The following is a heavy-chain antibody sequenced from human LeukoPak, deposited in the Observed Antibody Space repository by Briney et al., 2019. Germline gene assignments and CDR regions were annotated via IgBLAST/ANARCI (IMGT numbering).Heavy chain of an antibody. J-gene: IGHJ6*02. V-gene: IGHV4-39*01. CDR3: ARPLHHYGDYGLDYYYYYGMDV. CDR2: IYYSGST. D-gene: IGHD4-17*01. Sequence: SETLSLTCTVSGGSISSSIYYWGWIRQPPGKGLERIGSIYYSGSTYYNPSLKSRVTISVDTSKNQFSLKLSSVTAADTAVYYCARPLHHYGDYGLDYYYYYGMDVWGQGTTVTVSS. CDR1: GGSISSSIYY.